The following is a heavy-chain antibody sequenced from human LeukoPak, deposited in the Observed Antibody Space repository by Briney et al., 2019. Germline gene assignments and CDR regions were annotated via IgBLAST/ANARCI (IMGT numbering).Heavy chain of an antibody. Sequence: PGGSLRLSCAASGFTFSSYSMNWVRQAPGKGLEWVSSISSSSSYIYYADSVKGRFTISRDNAKNSLYLQMNSLRAEDTAVYYCARDRSGRISPPDFDYWGQGTLVTVSS. CDR3: ARDRSGRISPPDFDY. CDR2: ISSSSSYI. V-gene: IGHV3-21*01. J-gene: IGHJ4*02. D-gene: IGHD3-10*01. CDR1: GFTFSSYS.